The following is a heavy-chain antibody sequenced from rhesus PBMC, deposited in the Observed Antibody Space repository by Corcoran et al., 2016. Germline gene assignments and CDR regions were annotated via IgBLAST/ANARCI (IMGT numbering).Heavy chain of an antibody. V-gene: IGHV4-173*01. CDR3: ARYSGSYYRDY. CDR2: ISGSGGST. CDR1: GGSISNNY. D-gene: IGHD3-16*01. J-gene: IGHJ4*01. Sequence: QLQLQESGPGLVKPSETLSLTCTVSGGSISNNYWSWIRQPPGKGLELIGRISGSGGSTDYNPSLKSRVTIFTDTSKNQFSLKLNSVTAADTAIYYCARYSGSYYRDYWGQGVLVTVSS.